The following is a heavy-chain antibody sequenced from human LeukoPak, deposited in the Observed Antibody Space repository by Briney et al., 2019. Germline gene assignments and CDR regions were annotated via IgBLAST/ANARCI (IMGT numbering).Heavy chain of an antibody. V-gene: IGHV3-7*05. CDR3: ARERRIAAASTGDY. J-gene: IGHJ4*02. CDR1: GFTFSRYW. CDR2: IKQDGSEK. Sequence: PGGSLRLSCAASGFTFSRYWMSWVRQAPGKGLEWVANIKQDGSEKYYVASVKGRFTISRDNAKNSLYLQMNSLRAEDTAVYYCARERRIAAASTGDYWGQGTLVTVSS. D-gene: IGHD6-13*01.